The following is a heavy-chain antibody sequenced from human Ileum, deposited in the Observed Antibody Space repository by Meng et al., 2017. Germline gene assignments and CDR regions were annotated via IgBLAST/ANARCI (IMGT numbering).Heavy chain of an antibody. CDR1: SASITSTY. CDR3: ARGGLPGALDS. Sequence: QVQLQESGPGLLKSSATLSLMCCVSSASITSTYWVRIRQPPGKGLEFIGNISNGGNTNYNPSLKRRVTISADTSKNQLSLRLNSVTAVDTALYYCARGGLPGALDSWGQGTLVTVSS. CDR2: ISNGGNT. D-gene: IGHD2-2*01. J-gene: IGHJ4*02. V-gene: IGHV4-4*09.